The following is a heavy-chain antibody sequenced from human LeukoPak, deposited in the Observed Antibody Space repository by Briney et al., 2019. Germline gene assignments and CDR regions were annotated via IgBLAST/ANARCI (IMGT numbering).Heavy chain of an antibody. CDR2: INPNSGGT. D-gene: IGHD5-18*01. J-gene: IGHJ6*02. V-gene: IGHV1-2*02. CDR1: GYTFTGYY. Sequence: ASVKISCKASGYTFTGYYMHWVRQAPGQGLEWMGWINPNSGGTNYAQKFQGRVTMTRDTSISTAYMELSRLRSDDTAVYYCAGGDDTAMVRRCYYYGMDVWGQGTTVTVSS. CDR3: AGGDDTAMVRRCYYYGMDV.